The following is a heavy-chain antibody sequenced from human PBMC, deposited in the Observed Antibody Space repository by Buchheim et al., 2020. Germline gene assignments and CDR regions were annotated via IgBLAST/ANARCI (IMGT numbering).Heavy chain of an antibody. CDR1: GFIFSTYA. V-gene: IGHV3-48*01. J-gene: IGHJ4*02. D-gene: IGHD1-26*01. CDR3: VRDEVGINDFDL. Sequence: EVQLVESGGGLVQPGGSLRLSCAASGFIFSTYAMNWVRQAPGKGLEWVSHNGTSTSDIYYSDAVKGSYTISTDNADNSLYLQMNSLRAEDTAVYYCVRDEVGINDFDLWGQGTL. CDR2: NGTSTSDI.